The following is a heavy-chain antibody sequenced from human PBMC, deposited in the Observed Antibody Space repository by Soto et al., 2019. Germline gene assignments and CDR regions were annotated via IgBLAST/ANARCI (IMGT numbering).Heavy chain of an antibody. D-gene: IGHD3-22*01. CDR1: GYTFSTFG. J-gene: IGHJ3*02. Sequence: GASVKVSCKTSGYTFSTFGISWVRQAPGQGLEWMGWISAYTGNTNYAQKLQGRVTMTTDTSTSTAYMELRSLRSDDTAVYYCARDRTMIVVVRDAFDIWGQGTMVTVSS. V-gene: IGHV1-18*01. CDR2: ISAYTGNT. CDR3: ARDRTMIVVVRDAFDI.